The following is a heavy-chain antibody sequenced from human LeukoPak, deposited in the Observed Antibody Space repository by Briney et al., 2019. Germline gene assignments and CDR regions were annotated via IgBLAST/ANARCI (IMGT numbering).Heavy chain of an antibody. CDR3: ATAIAVAGPHYYYYYMDV. CDR1: GGTFSSYA. V-gene: IGHV1-69*06. J-gene: IGHJ6*03. D-gene: IGHD6-19*01. Sequence: SVKVSCKASGGTFSSYALSWVRQAPGQGLEWMGGIIPIFGTANYAQKFQGRVTITADKSTSTAYMELSSLRSEDTAVYYCATAIAVAGPHYYYYYMDVWGKGTTVTVSS. CDR2: IIPIFGTA.